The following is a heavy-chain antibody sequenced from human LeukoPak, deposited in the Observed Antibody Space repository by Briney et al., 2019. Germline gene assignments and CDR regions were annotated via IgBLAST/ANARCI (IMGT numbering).Heavy chain of an antibody. CDR3: ARVGDSSGFDFDY. CDR2: IYYSGST. J-gene: IGHJ4*02. D-gene: IGHD3-22*01. V-gene: IGHV4-31*03. Sequence: TSQTLSLTCTVSGGSISSGGYYWSWIRQHPGKGLEWIGYIYYSGSTYYNPSLKSRVTISVDTSKNQFSLKLSSVTAADTAVYYCARVGDSSGFDFDYWGQGTLVTVSS. CDR1: GGSISSGGYY.